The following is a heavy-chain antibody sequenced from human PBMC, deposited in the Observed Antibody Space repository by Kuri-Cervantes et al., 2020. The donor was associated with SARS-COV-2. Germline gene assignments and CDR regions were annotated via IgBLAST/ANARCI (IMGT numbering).Heavy chain of an antibody. V-gene: IGHV3-23*01. J-gene: IGHJ4*02. CDR1: GFTFSSYA. CDR3: ARGPDCSSTSCYLGFDY. Sequence: ETLSLTCAASGFTFSSYAMSWVRQAPGKGLEWVSAISGSGGSTYYADSVKGRFTISRDNSKNTLYLQMNSLRAEDTAVYYCARGPDCSSTSCYLGFDYWGQGTLVTVSS. D-gene: IGHD2-2*01. CDR2: ISGSGGST.